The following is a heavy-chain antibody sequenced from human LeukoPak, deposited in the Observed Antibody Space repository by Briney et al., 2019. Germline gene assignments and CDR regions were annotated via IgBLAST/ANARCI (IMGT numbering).Heavy chain of an antibody. V-gene: IGHV3-9*01. D-gene: IGHD1-26*01. CDR2: ISWNSGSI. CDR1: GFTFEDYA. CDR3: AKGSGRYRTFFDF. Sequence: PGGSLRLSCTVSGFTFEDYAMHWVRQAPGKGLEWVSGISWNSGSIDYVESVKGRFTISRDNGENSLYLQMNSLTVEDTALYYCAKGSGRYRTFFDFWGQGTLVAVSS. J-gene: IGHJ4*02.